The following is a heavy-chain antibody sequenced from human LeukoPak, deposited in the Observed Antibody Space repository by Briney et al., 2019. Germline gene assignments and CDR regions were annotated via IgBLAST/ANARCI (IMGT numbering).Heavy chain of an antibody. J-gene: IGHJ3*02. CDR3: SRDTADDAFDI. CDR1: GFPFSSYW. V-gene: IGHV3-74*01. CDR2: INSDGSTT. Sequence: PGGSLRLSCAASGFPFSSYWMHWVRQVPGKGLVWVSRINSDGSTTSYADSVKGRFTISRDNAKNTVYLQMNSVRAEDTAVYYCSRDTADDAFDIWGQGTMVTVSS.